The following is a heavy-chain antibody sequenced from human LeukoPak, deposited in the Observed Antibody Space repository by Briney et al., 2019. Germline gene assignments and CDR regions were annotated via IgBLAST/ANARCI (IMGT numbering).Heavy chain of an antibody. CDR3: ARGPNYGTFDY. V-gene: IGHV3-74*01. D-gene: IGHD4-17*01. CDR1: GFTFSSYW. J-gene: IGHJ4*02. Sequence: GRSLRLSCAASGFTFSSYWMHCVRQAPGKWRGWASRINRDGSNTGYANSVKGRFTISRDQAKNTLYLQMNSLRAEDTAVYYCARGPNYGTFDYWGQGTLVTVSS. CDR2: INRDGSNT.